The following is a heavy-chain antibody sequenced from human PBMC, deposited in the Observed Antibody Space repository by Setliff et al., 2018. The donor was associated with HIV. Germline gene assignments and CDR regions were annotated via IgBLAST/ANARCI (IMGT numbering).Heavy chain of an antibody. Sequence: HPGGSLRLSCAASGFTFSGYAMSWVRQAPGKGLEWVSCISGTGASTYYADSVKGRFTISRDNSNNTLHLQMNSLRPEDTAVYYCAREGRITSFGVIIPGSNALDVWGQGTTVTVS. J-gene: IGHJ6*02. CDR1: GFTFSGYA. CDR3: AREGRITSFGVIIPGSNALDV. CDR2: ISGTGAST. D-gene: IGHD3-3*01. V-gene: IGHV3-23*01.